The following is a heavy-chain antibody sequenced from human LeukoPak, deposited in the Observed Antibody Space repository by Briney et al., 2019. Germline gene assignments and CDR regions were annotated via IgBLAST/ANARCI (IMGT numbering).Heavy chain of an antibody. D-gene: IGHD3-16*01. Sequence: GGSLRLSCAASGFIFSSYWMHWVRQAPGKGLVWVSRINSDGSSTTYADSVKGRFTISRDNAKNTLYLQMNSLRAEDTAVYFCARDVEGGTFDIWGQGTTVTVSS. J-gene: IGHJ3*02. CDR3: ARDVEGGTFDI. CDR2: INSDGSST. V-gene: IGHV3-74*01. CDR1: GFIFSSYW.